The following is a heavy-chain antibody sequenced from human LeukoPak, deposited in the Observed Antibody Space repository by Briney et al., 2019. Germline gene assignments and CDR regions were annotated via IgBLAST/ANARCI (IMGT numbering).Heavy chain of an antibody. CDR3: ASGGGATRSGYAFDM. CDR2: INGDGRNI. V-gene: IGHV3-74*01. CDR1: GFTFSSYW. J-gene: IGHJ3*02. Sequence: GGSLRLSCVASGFTFSSYWMHWVRQDPRKGLVWVSRINGDGRNINYADSVRGRFTISRDNAKNSLSMQMNSLRAEDTAVYYCASGGGATRSGYAFDMWGQGTMVTVSS. D-gene: IGHD1-26*01.